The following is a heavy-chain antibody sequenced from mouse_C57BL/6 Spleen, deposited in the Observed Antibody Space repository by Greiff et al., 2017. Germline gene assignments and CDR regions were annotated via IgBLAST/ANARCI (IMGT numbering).Heavy chain of an antibody. J-gene: IGHJ4*01. Sequence: VQLQQSGPELVKPGASVKISCKASGYTFTDYYMNWVKQSHGKSLEWIGDINPNNGGTSYNQKFKGKATLTVDKSSSTAYMELRSLTSEDSAVYYCARMVTTWGPYAMDYWGQGTSVTVSS. CDR3: ARMVTTWGPYAMDY. CDR2: INPNNGGT. D-gene: IGHD2-2*01. V-gene: IGHV1-26*01. CDR1: GYTFTDYY.